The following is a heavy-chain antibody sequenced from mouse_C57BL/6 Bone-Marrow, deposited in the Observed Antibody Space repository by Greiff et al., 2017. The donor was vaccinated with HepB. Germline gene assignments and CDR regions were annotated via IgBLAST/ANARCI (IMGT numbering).Heavy chain of an antibody. Sequence: EVKLQESGPGLVKPSQSLSLTCSVTGYSITSGYYWNWIRQFPGNKLEWMGYISYDGSNNYNPSLKNRISITRDTSKNQFFLKLNSVTTEDTATYYCARVTTVVATYWYFDVWGTGTTVTVSS. J-gene: IGHJ1*03. CDR1: GYSITSGYY. D-gene: IGHD1-1*01. CDR2: ISYDGSN. CDR3: ARVTTVVATYWYFDV. V-gene: IGHV3-6*01.